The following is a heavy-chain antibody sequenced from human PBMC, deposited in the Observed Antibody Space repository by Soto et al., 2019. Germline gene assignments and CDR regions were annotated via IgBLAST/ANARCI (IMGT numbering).Heavy chain of an antibody. D-gene: IGHD1-20*01. CDR1: GVSITPYY. V-gene: IGHV4-59*01. CDR2: VYHTGNT. J-gene: IGHJ4*02. CDR3: AREQYNWKL. Sequence: PSETLSLTCTVSGVSITPYYWTWIRHPPGKGLEWSGYVYHTGNTYYNPSLKSRVTISLDTSKNQVSLRLKSVTAADTAVYYCAREQYNWKLWGQGTLVTVSS.